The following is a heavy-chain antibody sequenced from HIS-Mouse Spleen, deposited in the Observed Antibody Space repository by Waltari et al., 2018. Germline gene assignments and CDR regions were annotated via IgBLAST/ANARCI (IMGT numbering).Heavy chain of an antibody. CDR2: IYYSGRT. V-gene: IGHV4-39*07. Sequence: QLQLQESGPGLVKPSETLSLTCTVSGGSISSSSYYWGWIRQPPGKGLEWLGSIYYSGRTSYNPSLKSRVTISVDTSKNQFSLKLSSVTAADTAVYYCAREIPYSSSWYDWYFDLWGRGTLVTVSS. CDR1: GGSISSSSYY. CDR3: AREIPYSSSWYDWYFDL. D-gene: IGHD6-13*01. J-gene: IGHJ2*01.